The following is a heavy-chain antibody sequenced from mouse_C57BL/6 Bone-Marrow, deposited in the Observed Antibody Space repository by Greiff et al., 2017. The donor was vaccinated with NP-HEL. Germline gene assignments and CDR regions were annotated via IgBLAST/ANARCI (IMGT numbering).Heavy chain of an antibody. V-gene: IGHV1-63*01. CDR2: IYPGGGYT. D-gene: IGHD1-1*02. Sequence: QVQLQQSGAELVRPGTSVKMSCKASGYTFTNYWIGWAKQRPGHGLEWIGDIYPGGGYTNYNEKFKGKATLTADKSSSTAYLQFSSLTSEDSAIYYCARSGAYRGGAYWGQGTTLTVSS. CDR1: GYTFTNYW. J-gene: IGHJ2*01. CDR3: ARSGAYRGGAY.